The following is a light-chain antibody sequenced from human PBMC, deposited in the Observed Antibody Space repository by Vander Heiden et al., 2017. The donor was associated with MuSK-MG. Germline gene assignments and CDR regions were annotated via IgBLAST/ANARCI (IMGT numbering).Light chain of an antibody. CDR3: QAWDT. J-gene: IGLJ2*01. Sequence: SYELTQPPSVSVSPGPTASITCSGDELGDRYASWYQQKPGQSPVLVIYQDTKRPSGIPERFSGSNSGNTATLTISGTQAMDEADYYCQAWDTFGGGTKLTVL. V-gene: IGLV3-1*01. CDR2: QDT. CDR1: ELGDRY.